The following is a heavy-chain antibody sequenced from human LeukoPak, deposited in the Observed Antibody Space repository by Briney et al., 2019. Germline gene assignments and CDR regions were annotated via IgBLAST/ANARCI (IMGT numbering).Heavy chain of an antibody. CDR2: INPNSGGT. D-gene: IGHD2-2*01. CDR1: GYTFTVYY. CDR3: ARVPRHCSSTSCYFFDY. V-gene: IGHV1-2*02. J-gene: IGHJ4*02. Sequence: ASVKVSCKASGYTFTVYYMHWVRQAPGQGLEWMGWINPNSGGTNYAQKFQGRVTMTRDTSISTAYMELSRLRSDDTAVYYCARVPRHCSSTSCYFFDYWGQGTLVTVSS.